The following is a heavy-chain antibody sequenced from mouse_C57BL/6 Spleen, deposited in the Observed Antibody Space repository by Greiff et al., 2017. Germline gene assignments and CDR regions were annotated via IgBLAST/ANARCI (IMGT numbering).Heavy chain of an antibody. D-gene: IGHD3-1*01. J-gene: IGHJ3*01. CDR2: INPNTGGT. CDR3: AREAGAWFAY. CDR1: GYTFTDYN. Sequence: VQLQQSGPELVKPGASVKIPCKASGYTFTDYNMDWVKQSHGKSLEWIGDINPNTGGTIYNQKFKGKATLTVDQSSSTAYLQLNSLTSEDSAVYYCAREAGAWFAYWGQGTLVTVSA. V-gene: IGHV1-18*01.